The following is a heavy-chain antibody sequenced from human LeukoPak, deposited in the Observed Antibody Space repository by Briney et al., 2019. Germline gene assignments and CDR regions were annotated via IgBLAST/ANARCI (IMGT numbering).Heavy chain of an antibody. D-gene: IGHD1-26*01. J-gene: IGHJ5*02. CDR2: IYTSGST. V-gene: IGHV4-4*07. CDR3: ARHRVSGSYYGWGDWFDP. Sequence: PSETLSLTCTVSGGSISNFYWSWIRQPAGKGLEWIGRIYTSGSTNYNPSLKSRVTMSIDTSKSQFSLKLSSVTAADTAVYYCARHRVSGSYYGWGDWFDPWGQGTLVTVSS. CDR1: GGSISNFY.